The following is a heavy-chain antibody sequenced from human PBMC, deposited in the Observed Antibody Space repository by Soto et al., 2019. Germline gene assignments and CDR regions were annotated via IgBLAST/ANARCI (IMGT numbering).Heavy chain of an antibody. Sequence: GGSLRLSCAASGFTFSSYAMSWVRQAPGKGLEWVSTISRSGGSTYYAESVKGRFSISRDTSKNTLYLQMNTLRGEDTAIYYCAQVLRPHGIVRTYGRMDYLDYRGPATQVPVSS. CDR2: ISRSGGST. V-gene: IGHV3-23*01. CDR1: GFTFSSYA. J-gene: IGHJ4*02. CDR3: AQVLRPHGIVRTYGRMDYLDY. D-gene: IGHD4-17*01.